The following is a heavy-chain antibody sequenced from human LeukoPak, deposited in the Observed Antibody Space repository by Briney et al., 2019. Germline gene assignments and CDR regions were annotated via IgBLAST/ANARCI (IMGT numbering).Heavy chain of an antibody. V-gene: IGHV1-2*02. Sequence: ASEKVSCKASGYTFTSYGITWVRQAPGQGLEWMGWINPYGGGTNSAQKFQGRVTMTTDTSINTVYMDLSSLSSDDTAVYFCASKAAGYCRGTICQGAFDIWGQGTMVTVSS. D-gene: IGHD2-2*01. CDR1: GYTFTSYG. J-gene: IGHJ3*02. CDR2: INPYGGGT. CDR3: ASKAAGYCRGTICQGAFDI.